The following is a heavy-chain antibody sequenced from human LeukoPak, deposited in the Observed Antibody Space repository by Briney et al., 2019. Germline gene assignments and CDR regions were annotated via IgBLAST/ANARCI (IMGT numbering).Heavy chain of an antibody. CDR1: GGSISSYY. CDR2: IYYSGST. J-gene: IGHJ4*02. V-gene: IGHV4-59*01. D-gene: IGHD5-24*01. Sequence: SETLSLTCTVSGGSISSYYWSWIRQPPAKGLEWIGYIYYSGSTNYNPSLKSRVTISVDTSKNQFSLKLSSVTAADTAVYYCARGRDGYNMDWGQGTLVTVSS. CDR3: ARGRDGYNMD.